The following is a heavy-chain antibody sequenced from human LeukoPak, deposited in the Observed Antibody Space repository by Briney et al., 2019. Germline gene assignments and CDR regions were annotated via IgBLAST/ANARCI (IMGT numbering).Heavy chain of an antibody. J-gene: IGHJ4*02. V-gene: IGHV3-21*01. CDR1: GLTFSSYS. CDR3: ARVPHAMVRGVIITEFYFDY. Sequence: GGSLRLSCAASGLTFSSYSMNWVRQAPGKGLVWCSYISSSSNYIYYADSVKGRFTISRDNAKNSLYLQMNSLRAEDTAVYYCARVPHAMVRGVIITEFYFDYWGQGTLVTVSS. CDR2: ISSSSNYI. D-gene: IGHD3-10*01.